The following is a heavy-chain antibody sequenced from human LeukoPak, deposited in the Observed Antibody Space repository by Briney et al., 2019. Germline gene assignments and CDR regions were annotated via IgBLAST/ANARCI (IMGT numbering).Heavy chain of an antibody. V-gene: IGHV3-23*01. J-gene: IGHJ4*02. CDR1: GVIFSSYA. D-gene: IGHD2-2*01. Sequence: GGSLRLSCAASGVIFSSYAMSWVRQAPGKGLEWVSAISGSGGSTYYADSVKGRFTISRDNSKNTLYLQMNSLRAEDTAVYYCAKVFHAAMCFDYWGQGTLVTVSS. CDR3: AKVFHAAMCFDY. CDR2: ISGSGGST.